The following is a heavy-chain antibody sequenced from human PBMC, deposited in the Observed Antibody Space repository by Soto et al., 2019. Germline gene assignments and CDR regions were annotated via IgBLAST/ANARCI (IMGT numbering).Heavy chain of an antibody. Sequence: ASVKVSCKASGYTSTNYGMHWVRQAPGQRLEWMGWINAGSGNTKYSQKFQGRVTITRDTSASTVYMELSSLRSEDTAVYYCATGVRRLTARYYFDYWGQGTLVTVSS. CDR2: INAGSGNT. D-gene: IGHD3-10*01. J-gene: IGHJ4*02. CDR3: ATGVRRLTARYYFDY. CDR1: GYTSTNYG. V-gene: IGHV1-3*01.